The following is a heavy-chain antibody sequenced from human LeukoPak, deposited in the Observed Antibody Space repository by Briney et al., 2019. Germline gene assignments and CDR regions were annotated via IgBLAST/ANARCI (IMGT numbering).Heavy chain of an antibody. CDR1: GFTFSGYS. CDR3: AREVSEGFDF. V-gene: IGHV3-21*01. CDR2: FGTRSTSV. D-gene: IGHD3-22*01. Sequence: PGGSLRLSCTASGFTFSGYSMNWIRQAPGKGLEWVSSFGTRSTSVYHAGSVKGRFAISRVNAKNSLYLQMNSLRAEDTALYYCAREVSEGFDFWGQGTLVTVSS. J-gene: IGHJ4*02.